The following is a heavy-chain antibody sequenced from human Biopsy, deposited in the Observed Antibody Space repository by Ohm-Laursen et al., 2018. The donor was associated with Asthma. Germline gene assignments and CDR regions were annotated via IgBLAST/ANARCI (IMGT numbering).Heavy chain of an antibody. CDR1: GFSFREFV. CDR2: ISYDGSNK. Sequence: SLRLSCTASGFSFREFVMHWVRQAPGKGLEWVAVISYDGSNKYYADSVKGRFTISRDNSKNTLYLQMNGLRDEDTAVYYCASPRWGPYGYWGQGTLVTVSS. J-gene: IGHJ4*02. D-gene: IGHD4-17*01. V-gene: IGHV3-30*03. CDR3: ASPRWGPYGY.